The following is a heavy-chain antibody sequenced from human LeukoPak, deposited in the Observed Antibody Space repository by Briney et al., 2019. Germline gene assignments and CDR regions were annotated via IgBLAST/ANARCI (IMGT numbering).Heavy chain of an antibody. V-gene: IGHV3-11*04. Sequence: AGGSLRLSCAASGSTFSDYYMSWIRQAPGKGLEWVSYISSSGSTIYYADSVKGRFTISRDNAKNSLYLQMNSLRAVDTAVYYCARERRGYCSSTSCSWFDPWGQGTLVTVSS. D-gene: IGHD2-2*01. CDR3: ARERRGYCSSTSCSWFDP. CDR2: ISSSGSTI. J-gene: IGHJ5*02. CDR1: GSTFSDYY.